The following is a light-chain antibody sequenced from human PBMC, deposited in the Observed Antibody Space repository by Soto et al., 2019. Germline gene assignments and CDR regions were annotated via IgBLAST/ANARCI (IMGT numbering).Light chain of an antibody. Sequence: QSVLSQPPSASGTPGQRVTISCSGRSSNIGSNIVNWYQQLPGTAPKLLIYSNDQRPSGVPDRFSGSKSGTSAPLAISGLQSEDEADYYCSAWDASLNAVLFGGGTKLTVL. CDR2: SND. J-gene: IGLJ2*01. CDR3: SAWDASLNAVL. V-gene: IGLV1-44*01. CDR1: SSNIGSNI.